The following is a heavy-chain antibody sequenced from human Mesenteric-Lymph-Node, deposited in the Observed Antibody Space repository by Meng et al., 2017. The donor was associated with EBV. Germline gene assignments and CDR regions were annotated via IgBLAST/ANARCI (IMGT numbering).Heavy chain of an antibody. D-gene: IGHD4-17*01. CDR1: GGSFSGYY. CDR3: ARGVYYGDYAFGY. Sequence: VQTPEGGGCRLKPSWTLSLTWAVYGGSFSGYYWGWIPQPPGKGLEWIGEINHSGSTNYNPSLKSRVTISVDTSKNQFSLKLSSVTAADTAVYYCARGVYYGDYAFGYWGQGTLVTVSS. J-gene: IGHJ4*02. CDR2: INHSGST. V-gene: IGHV4-34*01.